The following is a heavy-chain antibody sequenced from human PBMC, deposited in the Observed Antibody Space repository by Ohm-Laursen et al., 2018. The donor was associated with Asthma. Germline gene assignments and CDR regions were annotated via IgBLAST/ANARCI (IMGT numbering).Heavy chain of an antibody. CDR3: TRHGLRFLEWYTD. CDR1: GFTFSGSA. CDR2: IRSKANSYAT. J-gene: IGHJ4*02. D-gene: IGHD3-3*01. V-gene: IGHV3-73*01. Sequence: GSLRLSCTASGFTFSGSAMHWVRQASGKGLEWVGRIRSKANSYATAYAASVKGRFTISRDDSKNTAYLQMNSLKTEDTAVYYCTRHGLRFLEWYTDWGQGTLVTVSS.